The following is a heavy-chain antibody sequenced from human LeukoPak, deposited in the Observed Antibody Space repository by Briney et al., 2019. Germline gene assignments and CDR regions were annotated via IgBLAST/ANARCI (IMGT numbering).Heavy chain of an antibody. J-gene: IGHJ3*02. Sequence: PGGSLRLSCAASGFTFSSYWMHWVRQSPGKGLVWVSRINSDESSTTYADSVKGRFTISRDNAKNTLYLQVNSLRVEDTAVYYCARDHLVEQWVWVMGAFDIWGQGTMVTVSS. CDR2: INSDESST. CDR3: ARDHLVEQWVWVMGAFDI. V-gene: IGHV3-74*01. CDR1: GFTFSSYW. D-gene: IGHD6-19*01.